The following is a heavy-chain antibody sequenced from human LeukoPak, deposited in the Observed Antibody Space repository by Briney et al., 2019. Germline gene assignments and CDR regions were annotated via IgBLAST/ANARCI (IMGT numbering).Heavy chain of an antibody. V-gene: IGHV3-66*01. Sequence: GGSLRVSRAASGFSVTTSYMSWVRQAPGKGLEWVSVTYSGGSTSHADSVKGRFTVSRDDSKNMVYLQMNSMRHDDTAVYYCARTYYDYRVGTNYFDYWGQGTLVTVSS. J-gene: IGHJ4*02. CDR3: ARTYYDYRVGTNYFDY. D-gene: IGHD3-3*01. CDR2: TYSGGST. CDR1: GFSVTTSY.